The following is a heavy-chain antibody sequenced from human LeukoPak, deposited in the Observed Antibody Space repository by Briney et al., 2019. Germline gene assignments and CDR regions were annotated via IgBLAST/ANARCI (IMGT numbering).Heavy chain of an antibody. J-gene: IGHJ4*02. CDR2: INHSGST. V-gene: IGHV4-34*01. CDR1: GGSFSGYY. D-gene: IGHD5-24*01. CDR3: ARENEMAAGNFDY. Sequence: SETLSLTCAVYGGSFSGYYWSWIRQPPGKGLEWIGEINHSGSTNYNPSLKSRVTISVDTSKNQFSLRLSSVTAADTAVYYCARENEMAAGNFDYWGQGTRVTVSS.